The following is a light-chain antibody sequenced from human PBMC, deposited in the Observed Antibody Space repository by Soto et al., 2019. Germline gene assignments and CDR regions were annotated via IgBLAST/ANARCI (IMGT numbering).Light chain of an antibody. CDR2: AAS. V-gene: IGKV1-39*01. Sequence: DIQMTQSPSSLSASVGDRVTITCWASQSISIYLNWYQQKPGKAPKLLIYAASSLESGVPSRFSGSGSGTDFTLTISSLQPEDFATFYCQQTYNTPRTFGGGTKVEIK. CDR3: QQTYNTPRT. CDR1: QSISIY. J-gene: IGKJ4*01.